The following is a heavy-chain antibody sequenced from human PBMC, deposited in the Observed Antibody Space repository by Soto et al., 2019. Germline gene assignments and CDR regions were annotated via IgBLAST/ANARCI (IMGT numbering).Heavy chain of an antibody. J-gene: IGHJ4*02. D-gene: IGHD1-1*01. CDR2: INPSGGST. Sequence: QVQLVQSGAEVKKPGASVKVSCKASGYTFTSYYMHWVRQAPGQGLEWMGIINPSGGSTGYAQKFQGRVTRTRDTSTSTVYMELGSLRSEDTAVYYCASEERLQLERHGAGDYWGQGTLVTVSS. CDR3: ASEERLQLERHGAGDY. V-gene: IGHV1-46*03. CDR1: GYTFTSYY.